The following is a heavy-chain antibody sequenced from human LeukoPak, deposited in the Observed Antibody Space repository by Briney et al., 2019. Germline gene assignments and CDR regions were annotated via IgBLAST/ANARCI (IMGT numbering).Heavy chain of an antibody. CDR1: GYTFTGYY. V-gene: IGHV1-2*02. CDR2: INPNGGGT. Sequence: ASVKVSCKASGYTFTGYYVHWVRQAPGQGLEWMGWINPNGGGTNYAQKFQGRVTMTRDTSIGTVYMELNRLRSDDTAVYFCARDQDYWYFDVWGRGTLVTVSS. CDR3: ARDQDYWYFDV. J-gene: IGHJ2*01.